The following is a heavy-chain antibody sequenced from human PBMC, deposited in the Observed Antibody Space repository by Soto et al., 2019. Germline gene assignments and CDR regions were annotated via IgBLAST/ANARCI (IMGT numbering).Heavy chain of an antibody. Sequence: PGGSLRLSCAASGFTFSDYYMSWIRQAPGKGLEWVSYISSSGSTIYYADSVKGRFTISRDNAKNSLYLQMNSLRAEDTAVYYCARDGYCSSTSCYSPSKYYYYMDVWGKGTTVTVSS. V-gene: IGHV3-11*01. D-gene: IGHD2-2*01. CDR3: ARDGYCSSTSCYSPSKYYYYMDV. J-gene: IGHJ6*03. CDR2: ISSSGSTI. CDR1: GFTFSDYY.